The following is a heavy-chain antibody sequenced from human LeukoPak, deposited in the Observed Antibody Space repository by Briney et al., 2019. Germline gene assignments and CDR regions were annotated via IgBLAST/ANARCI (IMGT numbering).Heavy chain of an antibody. J-gene: IGHJ4*02. CDR1: GGSISSSSYY. CDR3: ARPGDSSGYYDY. Sequence: SETLSLTCTVSGGSISSSSYYWGWIRQPPGEGLEWIGSIYYSGSTYYNPSLKSRVTISVDTSKNQFSLKLSSVTAADTAVYYCARPGDSSGYYDYWGQGTLVTVSS. CDR2: IYYSGST. D-gene: IGHD3-22*01. V-gene: IGHV4-39*01.